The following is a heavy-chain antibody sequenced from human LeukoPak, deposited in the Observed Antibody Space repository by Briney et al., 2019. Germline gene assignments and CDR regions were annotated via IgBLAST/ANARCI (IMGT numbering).Heavy chain of an antibody. CDR3: ARARDNWDY. CDR1: GFTVSSNY. Sequence: GGSLRLSCAASGFTVSSNYLSWVRQAPGKGLEWVSFIYTDGTTYYADSVKGRFTISRDNSKNTLYLQMNSLRAEDTAVYYCARARDNWDYWGQGTLVTVSS. J-gene: IGHJ4*02. D-gene: IGHD2-15*01. CDR2: IYTDGTT. V-gene: IGHV3-66*01.